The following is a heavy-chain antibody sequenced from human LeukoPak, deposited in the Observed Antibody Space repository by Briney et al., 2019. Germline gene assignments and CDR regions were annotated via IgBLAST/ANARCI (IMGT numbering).Heavy chain of an antibody. CDR2: ISYDGSNK. Sequence: PGGSLRLSCAASGFTFSSYAMHWVRQAPGKGLEWVAVISYDGSNKYYADSVKGRFTISRDNSKNTLYLQMNSLRAEDTAVYYCARAAPPSGWFDYWGQGTLVTVSS. CDR1: GFTFSSYA. J-gene: IGHJ4*02. V-gene: IGHV3-30*04. CDR3: ARAAPPSGWFDY. D-gene: IGHD6-19*01.